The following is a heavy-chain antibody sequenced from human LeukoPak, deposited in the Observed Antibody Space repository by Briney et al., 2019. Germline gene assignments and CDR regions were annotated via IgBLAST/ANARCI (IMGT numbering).Heavy chain of an antibody. CDR2: ISYDGSNK. CDR3: AKSPFYDSSVSYPSDY. V-gene: IGHV3-30*18. J-gene: IGHJ4*02. Sequence: GGSLRLSCAASGFTFSSYGMHWVRQAPGKGLEWVAIISYDGSNKYYADSVKGRFTISRDDSKNTLYLQMNSLRAADTAVYYCAKSPFYDSSVSYPSDYWGQGTLVTVSS. D-gene: IGHD3-22*01. CDR1: GFTFSSYG.